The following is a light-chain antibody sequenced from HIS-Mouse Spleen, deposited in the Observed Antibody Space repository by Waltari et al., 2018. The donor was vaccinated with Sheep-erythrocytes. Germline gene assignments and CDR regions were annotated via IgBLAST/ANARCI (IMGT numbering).Light chain of an antibody. CDR1: SRDVGSDNL. V-gene: IGLV2-23*01. J-gene: IGLJ3*02. CDR2: EGS. CDR3: CSYAGSSTPWV. Sequence: GQSITISCTGTSRDVGSDNLFSWYQQHPGKAPKLMIYEGSKRPSGVSNRFSGSKSGNTASLTISGLQAEDEADYYCCSYAGSSTPWVFGGGTKLTVL.